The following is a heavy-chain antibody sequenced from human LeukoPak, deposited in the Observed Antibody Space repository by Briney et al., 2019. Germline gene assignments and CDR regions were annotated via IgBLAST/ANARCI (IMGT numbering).Heavy chain of an antibody. V-gene: IGHV4-59*06. Sequence: SETLSLTCTVSGGSISSYYWSWIRQHPGKGLEWIGYIYYSGSTYYNPSLKSRVTISVDTSKNQFSLKLSSVTAADTAVYYCARESRVGLWYFDLWGRGTLVTVSS. CDR1: GGSISSYY. CDR2: IYYSGST. CDR3: ARESRVGLWYFDL. J-gene: IGHJ2*01. D-gene: IGHD2-2*01.